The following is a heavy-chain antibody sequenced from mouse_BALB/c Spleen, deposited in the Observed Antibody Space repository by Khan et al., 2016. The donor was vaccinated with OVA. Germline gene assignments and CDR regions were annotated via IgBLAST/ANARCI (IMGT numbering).Heavy chain of an antibody. CDR1: GYTFSSYY. CDR2: INPNNGDS. V-gene: IGHV1S81*02. J-gene: IGHJ3*01. CDR3: TRSGYANPFAY. D-gene: IGHD2-10*02. Sequence: VQLQESGAELVKPGASVKLSCKASGYTFSSYYVYWVKQGPGQGLEWIGGINPNNGDSHFNEKFKTKATLTVDKSSSTTYMQLSSLTSEDSAVYFCTRSGYANPFAYWGQGTLVSVSA.